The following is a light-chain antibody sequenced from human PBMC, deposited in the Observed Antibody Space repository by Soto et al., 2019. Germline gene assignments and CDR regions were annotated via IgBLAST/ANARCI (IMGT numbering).Light chain of an antibody. J-gene: IGKJ5*01. CDR1: QSISVY. V-gene: IGKV1-39*01. Sequence: DIQMTQSPSSLSASVGDRVTITCRASQSISVYVNWYQQKPGKSPNLLIYAASGLQSGVPSRFSGRGSETDFNFTINSLQPEDFATYYCQQSYSIPITFGQGTRLEI. CDR2: AAS. CDR3: QQSYSIPIT.